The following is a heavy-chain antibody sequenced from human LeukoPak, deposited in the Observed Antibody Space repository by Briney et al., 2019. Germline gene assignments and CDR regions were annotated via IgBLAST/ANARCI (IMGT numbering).Heavy chain of an antibody. J-gene: IGHJ4*02. V-gene: IGHV3-49*03. CDR3: ARDYYGSGSSYFDY. Sequence: PGGSLRLSCTASGFTFGDYAMSWFRQAPGKGLEWVGFIRSKAYGGTTEYAASVKGRFTISRDDSKSIAYLQMNSLRAEDTAVYYCARDYYGSGSSYFDYWGQGTLVTVSS. D-gene: IGHD3-10*01. CDR2: IRSKAYGGTT. CDR1: GFTFGDYA.